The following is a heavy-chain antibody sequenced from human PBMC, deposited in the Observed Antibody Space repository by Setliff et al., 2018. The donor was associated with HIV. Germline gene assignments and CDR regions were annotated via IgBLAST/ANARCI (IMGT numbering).Heavy chain of an antibody. J-gene: IGHJ5*02. CDR3: ARGSYYDFWSGYRIREGGFDP. CDR1: GGSISNKTHY. Sequence: SETLSLTCTVSGGSISNKTHYWGWIRQPPGRGLEWIGSIYYSGSTNYNPSLKSRVTISVDTSKNQFSLKLSSVTAADTAVYYCARGSYYDFWSGYRIREGGFDPWGQGTLVTVS. V-gene: IGHV4-39*07. D-gene: IGHD3-3*01. CDR2: IYYSGST.